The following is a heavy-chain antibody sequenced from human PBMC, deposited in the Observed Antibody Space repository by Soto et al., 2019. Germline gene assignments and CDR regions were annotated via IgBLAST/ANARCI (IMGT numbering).Heavy chain of an antibody. J-gene: IGHJ4*02. Sequence: GGSLRLSCAASGFTFSRNAMSWVRQAPGKGLEWVSVISGSGDSTYSADSVKGRFTISRDNSENTLYLQMDSLRAEDTAVYYCAKHTGLSGYNYGWGVFDYWGQGTLVTVSS. CDR2: ISGSGDST. CDR3: AKHTGLSGYNYGWGVFDY. D-gene: IGHD5-18*01. V-gene: IGHV3-23*01. CDR1: GFTFSRNA.